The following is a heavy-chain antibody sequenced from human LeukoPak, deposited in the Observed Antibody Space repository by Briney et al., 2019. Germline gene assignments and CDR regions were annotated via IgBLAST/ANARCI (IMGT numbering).Heavy chain of an antibody. CDR1: GYSISSGHY. CDR2: MYHSGST. D-gene: IGHD3-10*01. Sequence: SETLSLTCTGSGYSISSGHYWGWIRQPPGKGLEWIGSMYHSGSTYYNPPLKSRVTISEDTSKNQFSLKLRSVTAADTAVYYCARGPRFGELLWHWFDPWGQGTLVTVSS. J-gene: IGHJ5*02. CDR3: ARGPRFGELLWHWFDP. V-gene: IGHV4-38-2*02.